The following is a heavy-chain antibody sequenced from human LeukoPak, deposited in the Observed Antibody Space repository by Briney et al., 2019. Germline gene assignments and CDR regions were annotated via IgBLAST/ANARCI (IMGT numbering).Heavy chain of an antibody. V-gene: IGHV1-2*02. CDR1: GYTFTSYY. Sequence: ASVKVSCKASGYTFTSYYIHWVRQAPGQGLECMGWINPNSGGTNYAQKFQGRVTMTRDTSISTAYMELSRLRSDDTAVYYCARGGSGSYFSWLDPGGQGSLVTVPS. D-gene: IGHD3-10*01. CDR2: INPNSGGT. J-gene: IGHJ5*02. CDR3: ARGGSGSYFSWLDP.